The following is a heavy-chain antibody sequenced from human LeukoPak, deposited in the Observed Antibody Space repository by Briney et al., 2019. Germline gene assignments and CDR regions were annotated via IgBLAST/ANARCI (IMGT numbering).Heavy chain of an antibody. J-gene: IGHJ4*02. V-gene: IGHV3-23*01. CDR2: ISGSGGST. CDR3: ARDRRSGWTYYFDY. CDR1: GFTFISYA. Sequence: GGSLRLSCAASGFTFISYAMSWVRQAPGKGLEWVSAISGSGGSTYYADSVKGRFTISRDNSKNTLYLQMNSLRAEDTAVYYCARDRRSGWTYYFDYWGQGTLVTVSS. D-gene: IGHD6-19*01.